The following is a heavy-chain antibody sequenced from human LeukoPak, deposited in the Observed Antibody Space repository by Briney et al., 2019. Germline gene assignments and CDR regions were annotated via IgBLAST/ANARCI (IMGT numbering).Heavy chain of an antibody. Sequence: SETLSLTCAVSGGSISSSNWWSWVRQSPGRGLEWIGEIYHSGSTNYNPSLKSRVTISVDKSKNQFSLKLTSVTAADTAVCYCASGSGSYYPFDYWGQGTLVTVSS. CDR1: GGSISSSNW. D-gene: IGHD1-26*01. J-gene: IGHJ4*02. V-gene: IGHV4-4*02. CDR3: ASGSGSYYPFDY. CDR2: IYHSGST.